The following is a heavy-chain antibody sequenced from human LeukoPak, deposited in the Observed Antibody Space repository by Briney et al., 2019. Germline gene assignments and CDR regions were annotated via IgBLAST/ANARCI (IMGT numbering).Heavy chain of an antibody. CDR1: GFTFSSYS. CDR2: ISSSSSYI. J-gene: IGHJ4*02. V-gene: IGHV3-21*01. CDR3: AREYSYGSLYYFDY. Sequence: GGSLRLSCAASGFTFSSYSMNWVRQAPGKGLEWVSAISSSSSYIYYADPVKGRFTISRDNAKNSLYLQMNSLRAEDTAVYYCAREYSYGSLYYFDYWGQGTLVTASS. D-gene: IGHD5-18*01.